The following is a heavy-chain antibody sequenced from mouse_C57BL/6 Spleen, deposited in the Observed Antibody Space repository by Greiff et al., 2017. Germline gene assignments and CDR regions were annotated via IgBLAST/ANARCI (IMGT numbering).Heavy chain of an antibody. CDR2: IHPNSGST. CDR3: ARPSYYDYDNWYFDV. Sequence: QVQLQQPGAELVKPGASVKLSCKASGYTFTSYWMHWVKQRPGQGLEWIGMIHPNSGSTNYNEKFKSKATLTVDKSSSTAYMQLSSLTSEDSAVYYWARPSYYDYDNWYFDVWGTGTTVTVSS. D-gene: IGHD2-4*01. J-gene: IGHJ1*03. CDR1: GYTFTSYW. V-gene: IGHV1-64*01.